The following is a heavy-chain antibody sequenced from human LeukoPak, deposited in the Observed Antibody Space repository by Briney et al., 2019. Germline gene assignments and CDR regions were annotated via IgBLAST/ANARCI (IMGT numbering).Heavy chain of an antibody. Sequence: SVKVSCKASGGTFSSYAISWVRQAPGQGLEWMGGIIPIFGTANYAQKFQGRVTITADESTSTAYMELSSLRSEDTAVYYCAKVAGKDGYKDYHDHWGQGTLVIVSP. D-gene: IGHD5-24*01. CDR1: GGTFSSYA. J-gene: IGHJ4*02. CDR3: AKVAGKDGYKDYHDH. CDR2: IIPIFGTA. V-gene: IGHV1-69*13.